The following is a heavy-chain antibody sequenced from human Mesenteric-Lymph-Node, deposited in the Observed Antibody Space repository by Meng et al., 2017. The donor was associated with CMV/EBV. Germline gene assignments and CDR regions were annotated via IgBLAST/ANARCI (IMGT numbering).Heavy chain of an antibody. CDR1: TFDDYT. D-gene: IGHD6-19*01. CDR3: AKDSGIAVAGTGFFNY. CDR2: ISCDGGST. Sequence: TFDDYTMRWVLHAPPKGLQWFSLISCDGGSTYYTDSLKSRFTISRDNSKNYLYLQMNSLRTEDTALYYCAKDSGIAVAGTGFFNYWGQGTLVTVSS. J-gene: IGHJ4*02. V-gene: IGHV3-43*01.